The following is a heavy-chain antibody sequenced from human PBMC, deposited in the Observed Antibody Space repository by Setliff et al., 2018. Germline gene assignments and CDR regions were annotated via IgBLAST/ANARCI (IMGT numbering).Heavy chain of an antibody. CDR1: GGSISSGSYY. D-gene: IGHD3-10*01. CDR3: ARDDYYGSGSPLDF. CDR2: IYTSGST. V-gene: IGHV4-61*09. Sequence: LSLTCTVSGGSISSGSYYWSWIRQPAGSGLEWIGHIYTSGSTNYNPSLKSRVTISVDTSKNQFSLKLNSVTAADAAVYYCARDDYYGSGSPLDFWGQGTVVTVSS. J-gene: IGHJ4*02.